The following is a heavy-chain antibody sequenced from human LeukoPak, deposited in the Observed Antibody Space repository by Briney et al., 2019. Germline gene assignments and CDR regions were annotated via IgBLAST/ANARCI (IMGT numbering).Heavy chain of an antibody. Sequence: GESLRLSCAASGFTFDDYAMHWVRQAPGKGLEWVSGISWNSGSIGYADSVKGRFTISRDNAKNSLYLQMNSLRAEDTALYYCAKIGNWGQGTLVTVSS. V-gene: IGHV3-9*01. J-gene: IGHJ4*02. CDR1: GFTFDDYA. CDR2: ISWNSGSI. CDR3: AKIGN.